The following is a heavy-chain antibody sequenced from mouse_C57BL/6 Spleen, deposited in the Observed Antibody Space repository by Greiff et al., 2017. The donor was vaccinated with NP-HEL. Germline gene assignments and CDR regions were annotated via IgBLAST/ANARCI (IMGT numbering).Heavy chain of an antibody. CDR3: ARPITTVVAYYFDY. V-gene: IGHV1-18*01. Sequence: SGPELVKPGASVKIPCKASGYTFTDYNMDWVKQSHGKSLEWIGDINPNNGGTIYNQKFKGKATLTVDKSSSTAYMELRSLTSEDTAVYYCARPITTVVAYYFDYWGQGTTLTVSS. J-gene: IGHJ2*01. D-gene: IGHD1-1*01. CDR2: INPNNGGT. CDR1: GYTFTDYN.